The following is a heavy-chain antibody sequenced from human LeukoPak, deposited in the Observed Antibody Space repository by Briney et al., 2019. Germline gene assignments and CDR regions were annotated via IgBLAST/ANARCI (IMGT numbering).Heavy chain of an antibody. V-gene: IGHV1-46*01. CDR2: INPSGGST. CDR1: GYTFTSYY. J-gene: IGHJ5*02. Sequence: EASVKVSCKASGYTFTSYYMHWVRQAPGQGLEWMGIINPSGGSTSYAQKFQGRVTITADKSTSTAYMELSSLRSEDTAVYYCASPYSSSWVNWFDPWGQGTLVTVSS. CDR3: ASPYSSSWVNWFDP. D-gene: IGHD6-13*01.